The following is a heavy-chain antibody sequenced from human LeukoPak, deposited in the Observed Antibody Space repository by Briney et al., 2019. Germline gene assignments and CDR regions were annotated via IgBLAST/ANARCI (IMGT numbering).Heavy chain of an antibody. CDR3: AKEVGYSSGWSHFDY. CDR1: GLTFSIYA. J-gene: IGHJ4*02. D-gene: IGHD6-19*01. V-gene: IGHV3-23*01. CDR2: ISGSGGST. Sequence: GGSLRLSCAASGLTFSIYAMSWVRQAPGKGLEWVSAISGSGGSTYYADSVKGRFTISRDNSKNTLYLQMNSLRAEDTAVYYCAKEVGYSSGWSHFDYWGQGTLVTVSS.